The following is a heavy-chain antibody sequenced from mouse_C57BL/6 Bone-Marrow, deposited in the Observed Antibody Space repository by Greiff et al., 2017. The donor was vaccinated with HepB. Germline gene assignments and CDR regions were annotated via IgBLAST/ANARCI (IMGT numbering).Heavy chain of an antibody. CDR1: GYTFTSYG. CDR2: IYPRSGNT. D-gene: IGHD2-1*01. Sequence: QVQLKESGAELARPGASVKLSCKASGYTFTSYGISWVKQRTGQGLEWIGEIYPRSGNTYYNEKFKGKATLTADKSSSTAYMELRSLTSEDSAVYFCARRIYYVNHYYAMDYWGQGTSVTVSS. CDR3: ARRIYYVNHYYAMDY. J-gene: IGHJ4*01. V-gene: IGHV1-81*01.